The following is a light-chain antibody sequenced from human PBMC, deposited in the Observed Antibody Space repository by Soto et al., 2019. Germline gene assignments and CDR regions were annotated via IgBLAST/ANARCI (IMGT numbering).Light chain of an antibody. V-gene: IGKV3-20*01. J-gene: IGKJ1*01. CDR3: QQYDSSPRT. CDR2: GAS. Sequence: SPSPLSLSPGERATLSCRASQSVSSSYLAWYQQKPGQAPRLLIYGASSRATGIPDRFSGSGSGTDFTLTISRLDPEDFAVYYCQQYDSSPRTFGQGTKVDIK. CDR1: QSVSSSY.